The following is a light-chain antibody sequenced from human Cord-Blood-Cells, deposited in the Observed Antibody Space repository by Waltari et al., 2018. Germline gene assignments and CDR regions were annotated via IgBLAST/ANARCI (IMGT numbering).Light chain of an antibody. CDR1: QSVSSSY. CDR3: QQYGSSWT. V-gene: IGKV3-20*01. J-gene: IGKJ1*01. Sequence: EIVLPQSPGTLSLSPGERATLPCRASQSVSSSYLAWYQQKPGQAPRLLIYGTSSRATGIPDRFSGSGSGTDFTLTISRLEPEDFAVYYCQQYGSSWTFGQGTKVEIK. CDR2: GTS.